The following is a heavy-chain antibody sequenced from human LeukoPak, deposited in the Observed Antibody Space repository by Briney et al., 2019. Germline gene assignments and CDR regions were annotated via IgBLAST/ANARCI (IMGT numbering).Heavy chain of an antibody. CDR1: GFTSSSYS. J-gene: IGHJ6*04. Sequence: GGSLRLSCAASGFTSSSYSMNWVRQAPGKGLEWVSSISSRSSYIYYADSVKGRFTISRDNAKNSLYLQMNSLRAEDTAVYYCASACSGGSCYSRYYYYGMDVWGKGTTVTVSS. V-gene: IGHV3-21*01. D-gene: IGHD2-15*01. CDR2: ISSRSSYI. CDR3: ASACSGGSCYSRYYYYGMDV.